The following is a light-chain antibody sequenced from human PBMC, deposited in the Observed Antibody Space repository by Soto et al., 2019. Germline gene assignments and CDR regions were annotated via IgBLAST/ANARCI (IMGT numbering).Light chain of an antibody. V-gene: IGKV3-15*01. Sequence: EKVMTQSPAALSVAPGERATLSCRVSQSVNRNLAWYQRKPGKAPRLLLYGASTRATGIPARFSGSASGSEVTLTISRLQSEDSAVYYCQQYNDWPLTFGGGTKVEIK. CDR1: QSVNRN. CDR3: QQYNDWPLT. J-gene: IGKJ4*01. CDR2: GAS.